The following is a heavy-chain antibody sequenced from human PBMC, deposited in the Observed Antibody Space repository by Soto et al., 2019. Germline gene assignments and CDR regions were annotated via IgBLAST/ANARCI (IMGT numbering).Heavy chain of an antibody. V-gene: IGHV4-39*01. CDR2: ISYSGNT. Sequence: PSETLSLTCTVSGGSISSSNYNWGWIRQPPGKGLEWIGSISYSGNTYYNPSLKSRVTISVDTSKSQFSLKLNSVTAADTASYYCAGDSNTAYWFDPWGQGTLVTVS. CDR1: GGSISSSNYN. CDR3: AGDSNTAYWFDP. J-gene: IGHJ5*02. D-gene: IGHD2-21*02.